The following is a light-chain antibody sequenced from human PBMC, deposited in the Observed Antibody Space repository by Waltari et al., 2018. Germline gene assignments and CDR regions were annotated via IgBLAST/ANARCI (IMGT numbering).Light chain of an antibody. CDR3: QQSYTTAYT. J-gene: IGKJ2*01. CDR1: QSISTS. CDR2: VAS. V-gene: IGKV1-39*01. Sequence: IQMTQSPSSLSASVGYSVTITCRASQSISTSLNWYQQIPGKAPKLLIYVASTLQSGVPSRFSGSGSGTDFSLTISSLQPEDFATYYCQQSYTTAYTFGQGTKLEIK.